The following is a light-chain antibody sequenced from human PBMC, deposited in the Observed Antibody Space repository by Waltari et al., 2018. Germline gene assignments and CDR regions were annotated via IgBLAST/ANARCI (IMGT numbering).Light chain of an antibody. Sequence: ETVVTQSPATLSMSPGERATLSCRTSQSIGSSLAWYQQRPGQAPRLLIYRASTMATGIPDRFSGSGSETEFTLTIGSLQSEDVAVYYCQQYNNWPPGTFGQGTRLEI. J-gene: IGKJ1*01. CDR2: RAS. V-gene: IGKV3-15*01. CDR3: QQYNNWPPGT. CDR1: QSIGSS.